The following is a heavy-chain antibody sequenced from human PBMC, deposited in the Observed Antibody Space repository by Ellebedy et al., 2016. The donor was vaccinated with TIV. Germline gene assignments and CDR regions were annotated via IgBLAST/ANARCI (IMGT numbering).Heavy chain of an antibody. D-gene: IGHD3-10*01. J-gene: IGHJ4*02. V-gene: IGHV3-30-3*01. CDR1: GFIFTSYA. Sequence: GESLKISCAASGFIFTSYAIHWVRQAPGKGLEWVAVISNDGANKYYADSVKGRFTISRDNAKSSLYLQMNSLRAEDTAVYYCALVWASGNYLKYWGQGTLVTVSS. CDR2: ISNDGANK. CDR3: ALVWASGNYLKY.